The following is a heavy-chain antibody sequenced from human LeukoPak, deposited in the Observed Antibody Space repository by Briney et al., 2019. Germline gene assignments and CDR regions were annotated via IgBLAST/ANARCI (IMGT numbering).Heavy chain of an antibody. D-gene: IGHD5/OR15-5a*01. CDR3: TTRVSTTNDN. CDR1: GFAFSNVW. CDR2: ILTKNDGETT. Sequence: GGSLRLSCAASGFAFSNVWMNWVRQAPGKGLQWVGRILTKNDGETTGYAAPVKGRFTISRDDSESTLYLQMNSLEIEDTAVYYCTTRVSTTNDNWGQGTLVTVSS. J-gene: IGHJ4*02. V-gene: IGHV3-15*01.